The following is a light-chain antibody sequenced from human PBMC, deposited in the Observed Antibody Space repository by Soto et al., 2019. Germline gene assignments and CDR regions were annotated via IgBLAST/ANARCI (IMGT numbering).Light chain of an antibody. Sequence: QSVLTQPASVSGSPGQSITISCTGTSSDVGAYDFVSWYQQHPDKAPKLMIYEVSNRPSGVSHRFSGSKSVNTATLTISGLQAKDEADYYCSSYTTSSTRVFGTGTKVTVL. CDR2: EVS. CDR3: SSYTTSSTRV. CDR1: SSDVGAYDF. J-gene: IGLJ1*01. V-gene: IGLV2-14*03.